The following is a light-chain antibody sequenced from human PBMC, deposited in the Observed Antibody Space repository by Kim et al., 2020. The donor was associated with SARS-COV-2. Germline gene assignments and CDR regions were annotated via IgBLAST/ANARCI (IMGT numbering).Light chain of an antibody. J-gene: IGLJ3*02. V-gene: IGLV2-14*04. CDR1: SSDVGGYNY. CDR2: DVS. CDR3: SSYTSSSRV. Sequence: PGPSLTHSCTGTSSDVGGYNYVSWYQQHPGKAPKLIIYDVSKRPSGVSNRFSGSKSGNTASLTISGLQAEDEADYYCSSYTSSSRVFGGGTKLTVL.